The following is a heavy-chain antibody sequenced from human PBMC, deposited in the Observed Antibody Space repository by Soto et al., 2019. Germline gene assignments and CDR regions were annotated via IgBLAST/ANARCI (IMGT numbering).Heavy chain of an antibody. V-gene: IGHV1-69*13. CDR3: ARGTSAILPGYYSDY. J-gene: IGHJ4*02. D-gene: IGHD3-9*01. Sequence: SVKVSCKASGGTFSSYAISWVRQAPGQGLEWMGGIIPIFGTANYAQKFQGRVTITADESTSTAYMELSSLRSEDTAVYYCARGTSAILPGYYSDYWGQGTLVTVSS. CDR1: GGTFSSYA. CDR2: IIPIFGTA.